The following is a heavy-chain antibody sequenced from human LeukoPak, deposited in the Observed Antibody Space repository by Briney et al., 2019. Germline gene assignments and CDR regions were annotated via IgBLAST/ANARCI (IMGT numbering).Heavy chain of an antibody. CDR2: IYYSGST. D-gene: IGHD3-22*01. CDR1: GGSISSGGYY. J-gene: IGHJ4*02. CDR3: ARIAYYYDSSGYSGDY. V-gene: IGHV4-31*03. Sequence: KPSETLSLTCTVSGGSISSGGYYWSWIRQHPGKGLEWIGYIYYSGSTYYNPSLKSRVTISVDTSKNQFSLKLSSVTAADTAVYYCARIAYYYDSSGYSGDYWGQGTLVTVSS.